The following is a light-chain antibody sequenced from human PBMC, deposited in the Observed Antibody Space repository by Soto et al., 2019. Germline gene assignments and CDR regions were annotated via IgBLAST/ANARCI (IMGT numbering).Light chain of an antibody. J-gene: IGKJ1*01. CDR2: AAS. V-gene: IGKV3-15*01. Sequence: EIVMTQSPVILSVSPGERATLSCRASQSVSSNLAWYQQKPGQAPRLLIYAASSRLTDITARFSGSGSGTEFTLTISSLQSEDFAVYYCQQYNNWPWTLGRGTKVEIK. CDR1: QSVSSN. CDR3: QQYNNWPWT.